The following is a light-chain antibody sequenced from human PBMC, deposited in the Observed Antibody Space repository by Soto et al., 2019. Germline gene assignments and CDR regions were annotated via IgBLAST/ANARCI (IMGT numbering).Light chain of an antibody. CDR3: SSYTSSSLEV. J-gene: IGLJ3*02. Sequence: QSVLTQPASVSGSPGQSITISCTGTSSDVGGYDSVSWYQQHPGKAPKLMIYDVTIRPSGVSDRFSGSRSGNTASLTISGLQAEDEADYYCSSYTSSSLEVFGGGTQLTVL. CDR2: DVT. CDR1: SSDVGGYDS. V-gene: IGLV2-14*03.